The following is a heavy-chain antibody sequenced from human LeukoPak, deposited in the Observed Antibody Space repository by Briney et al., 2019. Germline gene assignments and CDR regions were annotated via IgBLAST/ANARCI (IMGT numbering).Heavy chain of an antibody. D-gene: IGHD3/OR15-3a*01. V-gene: IGHV4-39*01. J-gene: IGHJ4*02. CDR1: GGSISSRSYY. Sequence: SETLSLTCTVSGGSISSRSYYWGWIREPPGKGLEWIGSIYYSGSTYYNPSLKSRVTISVDTSKNQFSLKLSSVTAADTAVYYCARRDFASGIDYWGQGTLVTVSS. CDR2: IYYSGST. CDR3: ARRDFASGIDY.